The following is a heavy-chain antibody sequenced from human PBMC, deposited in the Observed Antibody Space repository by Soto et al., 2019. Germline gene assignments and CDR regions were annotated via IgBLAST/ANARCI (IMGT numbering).Heavy chain of an antibody. CDR1: GFTFSSYA. V-gene: IGHV3-30-3*01. Sequence: QVQLVESGGGVVQPGRSLRLSCAASGFTFSSYAMHWVRQAPGKGLERVAAMSFEGYDKYYADSVKGRFTISRDNSMDTLYLQMTSLRAEDTAVYYWARDLKKVVRGIDYWGQGTLVTVSS. CDR2: MSFEGYDK. J-gene: IGHJ4*02. CDR3: ARDLKKVVRGIDY. D-gene: IGHD3-10*01.